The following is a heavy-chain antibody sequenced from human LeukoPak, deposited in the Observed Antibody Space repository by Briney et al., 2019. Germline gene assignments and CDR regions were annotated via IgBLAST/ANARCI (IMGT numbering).Heavy chain of an antibody. D-gene: IGHD2-15*01. J-gene: IGHJ3*02. V-gene: IGHV4-34*01. CDR3: ARESLGYCSGGSCYQGAFDI. CDR2: INHSGST. Sequence: PSETLSLTCAAYGGSFSGYYWSWIRQPPGKGLEWIGEINHSGSTNYNPSLKSRVTISVDTSKNQFSLKLSSVTAADTAVYYCARESLGYCSGGSCYQGAFDIWGQGTMVTVSS. CDR1: GGSFSGYY.